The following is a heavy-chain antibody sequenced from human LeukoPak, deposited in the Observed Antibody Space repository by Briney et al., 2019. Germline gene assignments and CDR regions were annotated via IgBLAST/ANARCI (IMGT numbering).Heavy chain of an antibody. CDR1: GFTFSSYG. D-gene: IGHD1-26*01. J-gene: IGHJ4*02. V-gene: IGHV3-30*03. CDR2: ISYDGSNK. CDR3: EATPNMFDY. Sequence: GGSLRLSCAASGFTFSSYGMPWVRQAPGKGLEWVAVISYDGSNKYYADSVKGRFTISRDNSKNTLYLQMNSLRAEDTAVYYCEATPNMFDYWGQGPLVTVSS.